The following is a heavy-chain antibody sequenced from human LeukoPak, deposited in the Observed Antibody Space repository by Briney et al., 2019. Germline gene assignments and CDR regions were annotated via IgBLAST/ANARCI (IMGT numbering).Heavy chain of an antibody. D-gene: IGHD2-2*01. CDR2: INHSGST. V-gene: IGHV4-34*01. CDR3: ARLLRYCSSTSCYYYYYGMDV. CDR1: GGSFSGYY. Sequence: PSETLSLTCAVYGGSFSGYYWSWIRQPPGKGLEWIGEINHSGSTNYNPSLKSRVTISVDTSKNQFSLKLSSVTAADTAVYYCARLLRYCSSTSCYYYYYGMDVWGQGTTVTVSS. J-gene: IGHJ6*02.